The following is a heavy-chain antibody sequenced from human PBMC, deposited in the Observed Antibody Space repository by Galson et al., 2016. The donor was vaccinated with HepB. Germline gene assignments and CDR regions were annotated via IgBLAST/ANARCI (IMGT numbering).Heavy chain of an antibody. D-gene: IGHD3-10*01. CDR1: GFSFSTYV. CDR2: ISNAASNK. V-gene: IGHV3-30-3*01. CDR3: ANIHAGSFAFDI. J-gene: IGHJ3*02. Sequence: SLRLSCAASGFSFSTYVMHWVRQAPGKGLEWVSLISNAASNKYYADSVKGRFTISRDNSKNTLYLQMNSLRTEDTATYYCANIHAGSFAFDIWGQGTKVTVSS.